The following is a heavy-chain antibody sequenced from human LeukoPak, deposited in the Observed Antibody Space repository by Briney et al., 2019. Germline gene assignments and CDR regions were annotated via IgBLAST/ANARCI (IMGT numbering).Heavy chain of an antibody. CDR2: IKQDGSEK. D-gene: IGHD3-22*01. CDR3: AREEYYYDSSGYYGDAFDI. Sequence: GGSLRLSCAASGFTFSSYWMSWVRQAPGKGLEWVANIKQDGSEKYYVDSVKGRFTISRDNAKNSLYLQMNSLRAEDTAVYYCAREEYYYDSSGYYGDAFDIWGQGTMVTVSS. J-gene: IGHJ3*02. V-gene: IGHV3-7*01. CDR1: GFTFSSYW.